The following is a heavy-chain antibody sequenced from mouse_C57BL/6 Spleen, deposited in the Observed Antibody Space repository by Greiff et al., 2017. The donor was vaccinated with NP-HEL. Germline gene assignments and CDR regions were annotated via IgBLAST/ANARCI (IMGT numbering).Heavy chain of an antibody. CDR2: IYPGDGDT. J-gene: IGHJ1*03. V-gene: IGHV1-82*01. Sequence: QVQLQQSGPELVKPGASVKISCKASGYAFSSSWMNWVKQRPGKGLEWIGRIYPGDGDTNYNGKFKGKATLTADKSSSTAYMQLSSLTSEDSAVYFCAVITTGGYFEVWGTGTTVTVAS. CDR3: AVITTGGYFEV. CDR1: GYAFSSSW. D-gene: IGHD1-1*01.